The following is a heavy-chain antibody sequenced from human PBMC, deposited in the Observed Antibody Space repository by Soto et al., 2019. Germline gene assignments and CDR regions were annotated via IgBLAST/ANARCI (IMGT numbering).Heavy chain of an antibody. V-gene: IGHV1-69*13. CDR3: ARYWRDYSMGAGSWFDP. CDR2: IIPIFGTA. D-gene: IGHD2-15*01. CDR1: GGTFSSYA. Sequence: SVKVSCKASGGTFSSYAISWVRQAPGQGLEWMGGIIPIFGTANYAQKFQGRVTITADESTSTAYMELSSLRSEDTAVYYCARYWRDYSMGAGSWFDPWGQGTLVTVSS. J-gene: IGHJ5*02.